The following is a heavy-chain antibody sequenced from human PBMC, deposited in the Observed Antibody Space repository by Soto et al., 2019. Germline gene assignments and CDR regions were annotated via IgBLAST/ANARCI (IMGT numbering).Heavy chain of an antibody. CDR2: INPSGGST. D-gene: IGHD3-16*01. CDR3: ARGPSYDYIWGGTHKYYFDY. Sequence: ALVKVSCKASGYTFTSYYMHWVRQAPGQGLEGMGIINPSGGSTSYAQKFQGRVTMTRDTSTSTVYMELSSLRSEDTAVYYCARGPSYDYIWGGTHKYYFDYWGQGTLVTVSS. J-gene: IGHJ4*02. V-gene: IGHV1-46*03. CDR1: GYTFTSYY.